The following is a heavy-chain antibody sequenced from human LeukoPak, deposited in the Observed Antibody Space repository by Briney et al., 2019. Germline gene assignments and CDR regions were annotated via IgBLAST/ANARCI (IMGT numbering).Heavy chain of an antibody. D-gene: IGHD3-10*01. V-gene: IGHV4-39*01. J-gene: IGHJ4*02. CDR2: IYYSGST. CDR3: ARHRRDYYGSGSYFPFDY. CDR1: GGSISSSDTYY. Sequence: PSETLSLTCTVSGGSISSSDTYYWGWIRQPPGKGLEWIGSIYYSGSTYYNPSLKSRVTISVDTSKNQFSLRLSSVTAADTAVYYCARHRRDYYGSGSYFPFDYWGQGTLVTVSS.